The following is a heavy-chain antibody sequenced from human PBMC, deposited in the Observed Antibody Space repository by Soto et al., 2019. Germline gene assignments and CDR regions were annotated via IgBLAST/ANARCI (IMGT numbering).Heavy chain of an antibody. CDR1: GYTFTSYG. CDR3: ARDFVDIVATILAYFDY. J-gene: IGHJ4*02. V-gene: IGHV1-18*04. Sequence: ASVKVSCKASGYTFTSYGISWLRQSPGQGLEWMGWISAYNGNTNYAQKLQGRVTMTTDTSTSTAYMELRSLRSDDTAVYYCARDFVDIVATILAYFDYWGQGTLVTVSS. CDR2: ISAYNGNT. D-gene: IGHD5-12*01.